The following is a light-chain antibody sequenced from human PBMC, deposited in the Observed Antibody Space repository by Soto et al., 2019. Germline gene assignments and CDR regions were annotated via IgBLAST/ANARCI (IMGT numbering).Light chain of an antibody. CDR3: NSYTTSSTYV. Sequence: SVLTQPASVSGSLGQSITIPCTGTSSDVGGYNYVSWYQQHPGKAPKLMIYDVSNRPSGVSNRFSGSKSGNTASLTISGLQAEDEADYYCNSYTTSSTYVFGTGTKVTVL. V-gene: IGLV2-14*01. J-gene: IGLJ1*01. CDR2: DVS. CDR1: SSDVGGYNY.